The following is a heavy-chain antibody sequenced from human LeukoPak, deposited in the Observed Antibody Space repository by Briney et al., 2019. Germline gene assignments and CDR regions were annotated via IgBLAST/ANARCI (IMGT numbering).Heavy chain of an antibody. J-gene: IGHJ6*03. V-gene: IGHV4-34*01. CDR2: INHSGST. Sequence: SETLPLTCTVSGGSISSYYWSWIRQPPGKGLEWIGEINHSGSTNYNPSLKSRVTISVDTSKNQFSLKLSSVTAADTAVYYCARAAGTFYYYYYYMDVWGKGTTVTISS. D-gene: IGHD6-13*01. CDR3: ARAAGTFYYYYYYMDV. CDR1: GGSISSYY.